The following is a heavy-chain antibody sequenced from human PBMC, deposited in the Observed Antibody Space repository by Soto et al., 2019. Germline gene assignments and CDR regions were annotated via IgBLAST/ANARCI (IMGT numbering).Heavy chain of an antibody. J-gene: IGHJ5*02. V-gene: IGHV4-59*01. Sequence: SETLSLTCNVSGGSISNYYWTWVRQSPEKGLEWIGYMYYNGNINYNPSLKSRVAISIDTSKNQSSLTLKSVTAADTAVYYCASGGNWFDPWGQGVLVTVSS. D-gene: IGHD3-16*01. CDR3: ASGGNWFDP. CDR2: MYYNGNI. CDR1: GGSISNYY.